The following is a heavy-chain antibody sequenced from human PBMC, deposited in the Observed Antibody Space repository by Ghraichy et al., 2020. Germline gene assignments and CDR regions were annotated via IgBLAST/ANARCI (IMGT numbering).Heavy chain of an antibody. V-gene: IGHV1-2*04. CDR3: ARDSRTGSYGWGDMDV. Sequence: ASVKVSCKASGYTFTGYYMHWVRQAPGQGLEWMGWINPNSGGTNYAQKFQGWVTMTRDTSIRTAYMELSRLRSDDTAVYYCARDSRTGSYGWGDMDVWGKGTTVTVSS. CDR1: GYTFTGYY. CDR2: INPNSGGT. D-gene: IGHD5-18*01. J-gene: IGHJ6*03.